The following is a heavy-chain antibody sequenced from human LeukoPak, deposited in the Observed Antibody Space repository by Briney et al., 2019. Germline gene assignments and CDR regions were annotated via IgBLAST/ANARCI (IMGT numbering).Heavy chain of an antibody. CDR1: GSTFSNYW. Sequence: GGSLRLSCAASGSTFSNYWMTWVRQAPGKGLEWVANIKQDGSEKYYVDSVKGRFTISRDNTKNSLYLQMDSLRAEDTAVYFCARTIYYYDSRDYYNFPDYWGQGTLVTVSS. CDR2: IKQDGSEK. V-gene: IGHV3-7*04. J-gene: IGHJ4*02. D-gene: IGHD3-22*01. CDR3: ARTIYYYDSRDYYNFPDY.